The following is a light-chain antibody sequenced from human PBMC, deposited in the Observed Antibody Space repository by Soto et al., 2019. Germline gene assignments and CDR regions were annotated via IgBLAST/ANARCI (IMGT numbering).Light chain of an antibody. J-gene: IGLJ2*01. V-gene: IGLV1-44*01. Sequence: QSVLTQPPSASGTPGQRVTISCSGSSSNIGSNTVNWYRQLPGTAPKLLIYTNNQRPSGVPDRLSGSKSGTSASLAISGLQSDDEADYYCAAWDNSLNGVVFGGGTKVTVL. CDR1: SSNIGSNT. CDR3: AAWDNSLNGVV. CDR2: TNN.